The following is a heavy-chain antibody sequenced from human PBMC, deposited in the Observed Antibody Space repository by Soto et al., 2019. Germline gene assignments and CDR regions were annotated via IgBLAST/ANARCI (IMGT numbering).Heavy chain of an antibody. Sequence: GSLRPSCAASGFTFRNYGMHWVRQAPGKGLEWVAVISHDGSDKYYADSMKGRFIISRDNSENTLFLNMNSLKPEDTAVYYCAKENQHLVHDYWGQGTLVTVSS. CDR3: AKENQHLVHDY. D-gene: IGHD6-13*01. CDR2: ISHDGSDK. J-gene: IGHJ4*02. V-gene: IGHV3-30*18. CDR1: GFTFRNYG.